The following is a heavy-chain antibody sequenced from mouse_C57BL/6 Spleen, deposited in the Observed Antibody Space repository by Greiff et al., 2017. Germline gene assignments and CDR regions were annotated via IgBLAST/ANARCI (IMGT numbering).Heavy chain of an antibody. Sequence: EVQWVESGGGLVKPGGSLKLSCAASGFTFSDYGMHWVRQAPEKGLEWVAYISSGSSTIYYADTVKGRFTISRDNAKNTLFLQMTSLRSEDTAMYYCARQGYSKYYAMDYWGQGTSVTVSS. CDR2: ISSGSSTI. V-gene: IGHV5-17*01. CDR3: ARQGYSKYYAMDY. CDR1: GFTFSDYG. D-gene: IGHD2-5*01. J-gene: IGHJ4*01.